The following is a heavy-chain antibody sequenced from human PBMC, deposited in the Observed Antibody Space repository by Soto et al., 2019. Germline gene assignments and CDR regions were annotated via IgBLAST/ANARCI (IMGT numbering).Heavy chain of an antibody. CDR2: IWYDGSNK. CDR1: GFTFSSYG. V-gene: IGHV3-33*06. CDR3: AKSSSWYPDY. Sequence: QVQLVESEGGVVQPGRSLRLSCAASGFTFSSYGMHWVRQAPGKGLEWVAVIWYDGSNKYYADSVRGRFTISRDNSKNTLYLQMKSLRDEDTAVYYCAKSSSWYPDYWGQGTLVTVSS. J-gene: IGHJ4*02. D-gene: IGHD6-13*01.